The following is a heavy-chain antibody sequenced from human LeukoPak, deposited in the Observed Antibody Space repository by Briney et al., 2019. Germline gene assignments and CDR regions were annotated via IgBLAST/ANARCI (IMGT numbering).Heavy chain of an antibody. Sequence: SETLSLTCAVYGGSFSGYYWSWIRQPPGKGLEWIGEINHSGSTNYNPSLKSRVTISVDTSKNQFSLKLSSVTAADTAVYYCAKGGYYFDYWGQGTLVTVSS. CDR3: AKGGYYFDY. V-gene: IGHV4-34*01. CDR1: GGSFSGYY. J-gene: IGHJ4*02. CDR2: INHSGST.